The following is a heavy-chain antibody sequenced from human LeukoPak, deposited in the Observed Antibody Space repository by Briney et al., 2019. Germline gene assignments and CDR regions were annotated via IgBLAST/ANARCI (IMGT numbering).Heavy chain of an antibody. J-gene: IGHJ6*02. CDR1: GFTVSSNY. CDR2: ISYDGSNK. D-gene: IGHD2-2*01. V-gene: IGHV3-30-3*01. Sequence: GGSLRLSCAASGFTVSSNYMSWVRQAPGKGLEWVAVISYDGSNKYYADSVKGRFTISRDNSKNTLYLQMNSLRAEDTAVYYCARGHQEYCSSTSCYYYGMDVWGQGTTVTVSS. CDR3: ARGHQEYCSSTSCYYYGMDV.